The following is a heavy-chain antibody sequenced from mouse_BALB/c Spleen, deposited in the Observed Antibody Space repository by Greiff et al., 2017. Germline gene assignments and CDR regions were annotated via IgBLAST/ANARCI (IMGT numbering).Heavy chain of an antibody. CDR1: GYTFTSYW. J-gene: IGHJ2*01. CDR2: IYPGSGST. V-gene: IGHV1S22*01. Sequence: LQQPGSELVRPGASVKLSCKASGYTFTSYWMPWVKQRPGQGLEWIGNIYPGSGSTNYDEKFKSKATLTVDTSSSTAYMQLSSLTSEDSAVYYCTRRVLLRLYYFDYWGQGTTLTVSS. CDR3: TRRVLLRLYYFDY. D-gene: IGHD1-1*01.